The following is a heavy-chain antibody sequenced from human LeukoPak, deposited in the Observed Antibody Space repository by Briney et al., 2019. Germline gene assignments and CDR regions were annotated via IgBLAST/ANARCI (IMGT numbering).Heavy chain of an antibody. CDR1: GFTFSSYW. Sequence: PGGSLRLSCAASGFTFSSYWMSWVRQAPGKGLEWVANIKQDGSEKYYVDSVKGRFTISRGNAKNSLYLQMNSLRAEDTAVYYCARDYYDSSGYLDYWGQGTLVTVSS. V-gene: IGHV3-7*01. D-gene: IGHD3-22*01. J-gene: IGHJ4*02. CDR2: IKQDGSEK. CDR3: ARDYYDSSGYLDY.